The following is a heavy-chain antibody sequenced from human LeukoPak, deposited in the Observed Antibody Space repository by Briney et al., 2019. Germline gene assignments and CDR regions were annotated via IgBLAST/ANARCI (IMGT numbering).Heavy chain of an antibody. V-gene: IGHV3-9*01. CDR3: AKDLGRFGELSYYFDY. CDR2: ISWNSGSI. J-gene: IGHJ4*02. Sequence: PGRSLRLSRAASGFTFDDYAMHWVRQAPGKGLEWVSGISWNSGSIGYADSVKGRFTISRDNAKNSLYLQMNSLRAEDTALYYCAKDLGRFGELSYYFDYWGQGTLVTVSS. CDR1: GFTFDDYA. D-gene: IGHD3-10*01.